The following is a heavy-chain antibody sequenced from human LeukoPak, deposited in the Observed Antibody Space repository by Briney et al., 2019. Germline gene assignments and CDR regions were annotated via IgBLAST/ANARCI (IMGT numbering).Heavy chain of an antibody. CDR3: AKDGDQLLRYFDY. CDR2: ISWNSGSI. Sequence: PGRSLRLSCAASGFTFDDYATHWVRQAPGKGLEWVSGISWNSGSIGYADSVKGRFTISRDNAKNSLYLQMNSLRAEDTALYYCAKDGDQLLRYFDYWGQGTLVTVSS. J-gene: IGHJ4*02. V-gene: IGHV3-9*01. CDR1: GFTFDDYA. D-gene: IGHD2-2*01.